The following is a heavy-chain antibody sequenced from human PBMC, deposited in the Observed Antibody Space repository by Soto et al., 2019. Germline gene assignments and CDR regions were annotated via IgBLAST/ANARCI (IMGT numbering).Heavy chain of an antibody. J-gene: IGHJ6*01. CDR3: ARAECSTPNCLTAYYSYGLDV. Sequence: PWGALRVACAPSGFTSSNFEMPWVRQAPGRGLARAPYINTAGSTKYYAESVKGRFTISRDNARNSLFLQMNSLRAEDTAVYYCARAECSTPNCLTAYYSYGLDVWGQGTTVTVSS. CDR2: INTAGSTK. D-gene: IGHD2-2*01. V-gene: IGHV3-48*03. CDR1: GFTSSNFE.